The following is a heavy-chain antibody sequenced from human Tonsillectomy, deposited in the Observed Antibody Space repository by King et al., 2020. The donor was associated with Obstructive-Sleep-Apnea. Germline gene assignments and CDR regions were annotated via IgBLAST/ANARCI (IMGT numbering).Heavy chain of an antibody. CDR2: IYYSGST. CDR1: GGSISSYY. V-gene: IGHV4-59*08. J-gene: IGHJ4*02. D-gene: IGHD6-13*01. Sequence: VQLQESGPGLVKPSETLSLTCTVSGGSISSYYWSWIRQPPGKGLEWIGYIYYSGSTNYNPSLKSRVTISVDTSKNQFSLKLSSVTAADTAVYYCASSIAAAGRKPFDYWGQGTLVTVSS. CDR3: ASSIAAAGRKPFDY.